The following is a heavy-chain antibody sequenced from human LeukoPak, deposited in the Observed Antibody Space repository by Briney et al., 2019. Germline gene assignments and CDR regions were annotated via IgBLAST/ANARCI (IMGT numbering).Heavy chain of an antibody. Sequence: PGGSLRLSCAGSGFTFSSYNMNWVRQAPGKGLEWVSSISSSSSNTYYADSVKGRFTISRDNAKNSLYLQMSSLRAEDTALYYCARGSCNAGGCYLASQFDYWGQGALVTVSS. CDR3: ARGSCNAGGCYLASQFDY. V-gene: IGHV3-21*01. D-gene: IGHD2-15*01. CDR1: GFTFSSYN. CDR2: ISSSSSNT. J-gene: IGHJ4*02.